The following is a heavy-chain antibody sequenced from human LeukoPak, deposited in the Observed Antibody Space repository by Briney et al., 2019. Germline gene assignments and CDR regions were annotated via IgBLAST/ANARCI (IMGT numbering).Heavy chain of an antibody. CDR3: ARDQWLAYYYHGMDV. CDR2: IANNGSTI. D-gene: IGHD6-19*01. V-gene: IGHV3-48*03. Sequence: GGSLRLSCAASGFTFSTYAMNWVRQAPGKGLEWVSYIANNGSTIYYADSVKGRFTISRDKAENSLYLQMNSLRAEDTAIYYCARDQWLAYYYHGMDVWGQGTTVTVSS. CDR1: GFTFSTYA. J-gene: IGHJ6*02.